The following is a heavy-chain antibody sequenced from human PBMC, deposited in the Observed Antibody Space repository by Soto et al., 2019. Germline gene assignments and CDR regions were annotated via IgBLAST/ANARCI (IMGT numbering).Heavy chain of an antibody. CDR3: ASSGWYQIWGFDY. CDR1: GFTVSSNY. CDR2: IYSGGST. J-gene: IGHJ4*02. D-gene: IGHD6-19*01. Sequence: PGGSLRLSCAASGFTVSSNYMSWVRQAPGKGLEWVSVIYSGGSTYYADSVKGRFTISRDNSKNTLYLQMNSLRAEDTAVYYCASSGWYQIWGFDYWGQGTLVTVSS. V-gene: IGHV3-53*01.